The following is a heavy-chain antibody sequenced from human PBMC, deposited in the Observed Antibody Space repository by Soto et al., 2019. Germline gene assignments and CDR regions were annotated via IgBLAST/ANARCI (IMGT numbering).Heavy chain of an antibody. CDR3: ARESEDLTSNFDY. CDR2: ISSTTNYI. V-gene: IGHV3-21*06. Sequence: GGSLRLSCAASGFTFTRYSMNWVRQAPGKGLEWVSSISSTTNYIYYGDSMKGRSTISRDNAKNSLYLEMNSLRAEDTAVYYCARESEDLTSNFDYWGQGTLVTVSS. CDR1: GFTFTRYS. J-gene: IGHJ4*02.